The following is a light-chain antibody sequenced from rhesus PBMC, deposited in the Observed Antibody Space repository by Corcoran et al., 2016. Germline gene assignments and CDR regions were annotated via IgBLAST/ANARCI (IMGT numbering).Light chain of an antibody. J-gene: IGKJ3*01. Sequence: DIQMTQSPSSLSASVGDRVTITCRASENVNNYLNWYQQKPGKAPKLLIYKASTLQSGVPSRFSGSGFGTDYTFTISGLQPEDVATYYCQHGYGTPFTFGPGTKLDIK. CDR3: QHGYGTPFT. CDR1: ENVNNY. V-gene: IGKV1-74*01. CDR2: KAS.